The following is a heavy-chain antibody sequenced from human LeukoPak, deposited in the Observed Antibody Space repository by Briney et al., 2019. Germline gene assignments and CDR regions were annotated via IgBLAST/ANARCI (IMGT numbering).Heavy chain of an antibody. J-gene: IGHJ4*02. CDR3: ARDYYGSGSYYRN. CDR2: IYHSGST. Sequence: SETLSLTCAVSGGSISSSNWWSWVRQPPGQGLEWIGEIYHSGSTNYNPSLKSRVTISVDKSKNQFSLKLSSVTAADTAVYYCARDYYGSGSYYRNWGQGTLVTVSS. D-gene: IGHD3-10*01. V-gene: IGHV4-4*02. CDR1: GGSISSSNW.